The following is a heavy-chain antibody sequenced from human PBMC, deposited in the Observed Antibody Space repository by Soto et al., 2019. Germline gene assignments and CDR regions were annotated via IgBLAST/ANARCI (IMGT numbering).Heavy chain of an antibody. CDR3: AGDIGCSSTSCYFDVNWFDP. CDR2: ISAYNGNT. V-gene: IGHV1-18*01. J-gene: IGHJ5*02. CDR1: GYTFTSYG. Sequence: SSVKVSCKASGYTFTSYGISWVRQAPGQGVEWMGWISAYNGNTNYAQKLQGRVTTTTDTSTSTAYMELRSLRSDDTAVYYCAGDIGCSSTSCYFDVNWFDPWGQGTLVTVSS. D-gene: IGHD2-2*01.